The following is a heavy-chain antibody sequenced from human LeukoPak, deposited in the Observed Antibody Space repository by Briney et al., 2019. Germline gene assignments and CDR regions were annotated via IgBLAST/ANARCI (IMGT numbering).Heavy chain of an antibody. D-gene: IGHD3-10*01. CDR1: GFTFSSYA. CDR3: ARTRFHAFDI. CDR2: ISYDGSNK. J-gene: IGHJ3*02. Sequence: GGSLRLSCAASGFTFSSYAMHWVRQAPGKGLEWVAVISYDGSNKYYADSVKGRFTISRDNSKNTLYLQMNSLRAEDTAVYYCARTRFHAFDIWGQGTMVTVSS. V-gene: IGHV3-30*04.